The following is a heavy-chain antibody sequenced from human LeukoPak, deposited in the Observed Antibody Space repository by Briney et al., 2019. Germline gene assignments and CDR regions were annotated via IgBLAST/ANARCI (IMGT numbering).Heavy chain of an antibody. CDR3: ARSPHEDFDWLLFFGFDY. V-gene: IGHV3-23*01. CDR2: ISGSGGTGT. J-gene: IGHJ4*02. CDR1: GFTFSSYA. D-gene: IGHD3-9*01. Sequence: GGSLRLSCAASGFTFSSYAMTWVRQAPGKGLEWVSAISGSGGTGTYYADSVKGRFTISRDNSKNTLYLQMNSLRAEDTAVYYCARSPHEDFDWLLFFGFDYWGQGTLVTVSP.